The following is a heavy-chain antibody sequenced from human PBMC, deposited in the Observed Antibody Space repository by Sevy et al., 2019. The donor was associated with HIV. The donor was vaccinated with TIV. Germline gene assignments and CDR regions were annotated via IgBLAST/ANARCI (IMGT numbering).Heavy chain of an antibody. CDR3: AREDCSGGTCSHFDY. CDR2: MNHSGST. J-gene: IGHJ4*02. D-gene: IGHD2-15*01. Sequence: SETLSLTCAVYGGSFSAYYWSWIRQTPGKVLEWIAEMNHSGSTNYSPSLKSRVTISVDTSKNQFSLKLSYVTAADTAVYYCAREDCSGGTCSHFDYWGQGTLVTVSS. V-gene: IGHV4-34*01. CDR1: GGSFSAYY.